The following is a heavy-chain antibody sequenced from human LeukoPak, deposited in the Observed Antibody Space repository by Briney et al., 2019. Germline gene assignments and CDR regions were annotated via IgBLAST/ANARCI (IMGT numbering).Heavy chain of an antibody. CDR3: ARGRTLLNYYGSGSYPNYYYYYYMDV. Sequence: SETLSLTCTVSGGSISSYYWSWIRQPPGKGLEWIGYIYYSGSTNYNPSLKSRVTISVDTSKNQFSLKLSSVTAADTAVYYCARGRTLLNYYGSGSYPNYYYYYYMDVWGKGTTVTVSS. J-gene: IGHJ6*03. V-gene: IGHV4-59*01. CDR2: IYYSGST. CDR1: GGSISSYY. D-gene: IGHD3-10*01.